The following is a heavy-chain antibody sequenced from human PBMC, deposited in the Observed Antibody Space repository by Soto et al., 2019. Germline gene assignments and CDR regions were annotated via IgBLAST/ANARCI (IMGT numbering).Heavy chain of an antibody. CDR2: ISSSSSYI. CDR3: ARATYSSGWLFDY. J-gene: IGHJ4*02. V-gene: IGHV3-21*01. CDR1: GFTFSSYS. Sequence: GGSLRLSCAASGFTFSSYSMNWVRQAPGKGLEWVSSISSSSSYIYYADSVKGRFTISRDNAKNSLYLQMNSLRAEDTAVYYCARATYSSGWLFDYWGQGTLVTVSS. D-gene: IGHD6-19*01.